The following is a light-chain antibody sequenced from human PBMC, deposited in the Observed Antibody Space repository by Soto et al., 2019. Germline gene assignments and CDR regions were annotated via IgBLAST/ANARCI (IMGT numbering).Light chain of an antibody. Sequence: EIVMTQSPATMSVYQGERATLSVRAGQSVSSNLAWYQQQPGQAPRLLIYDASTRATVIPARFSGSGSGTEFTLTISSFQSQDLAVYYGQQYNDWPPITFGQRTRRAI. CDR2: DAS. J-gene: IGKJ5*01. CDR3: QQYNDWPPIT. CDR1: QSVSSN. V-gene: IGKV3-15*01.